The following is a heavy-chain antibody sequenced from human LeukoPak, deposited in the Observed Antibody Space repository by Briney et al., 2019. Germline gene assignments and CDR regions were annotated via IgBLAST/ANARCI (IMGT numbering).Heavy chain of an antibody. D-gene: IGHD3-22*01. CDR3: ARDYGSSGYKASFDY. J-gene: IGHJ4*02. Sequence: SETLSLTCTVSGGSISSSSYYWGWIRQPPGKGLEWIGSIYYSGSTYYNPSLKSRVTISVDTSKNQFSLKLSSVTAADTAVYYCARDYGSSGYKASFDYWGQGTLVTVSS. CDR2: IYYSGST. V-gene: IGHV4-39*07. CDR1: GGSISSSSYY.